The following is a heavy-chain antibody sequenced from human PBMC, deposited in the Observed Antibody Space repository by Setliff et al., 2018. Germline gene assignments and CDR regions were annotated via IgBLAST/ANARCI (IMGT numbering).Heavy chain of an antibody. Sequence: SGGSLRLSCEASGFAFASYNMIWVRQAPGKGLEWVASFSSRNDYIYHADSLKGRFTVSRDNAKNSLYLQMNSLRDEDTAVYYCARDLWARDSPGAGPFDSWGQGTLVTVSS. CDR2: FSSRNDYI. V-gene: IGHV3-21*01. D-gene: IGHD3-22*01. CDR1: GFAFASYN. CDR3: ARDLWARDSPGAGPFDS. J-gene: IGHJ4*02.